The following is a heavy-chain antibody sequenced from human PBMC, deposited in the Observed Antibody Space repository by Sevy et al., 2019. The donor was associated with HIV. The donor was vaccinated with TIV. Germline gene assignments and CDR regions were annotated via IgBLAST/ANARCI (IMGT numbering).Heavy chain of an antibody. CDR2: IWHDGSNK. CDR1: GFTFNFHG. D-gene: IGHD4-4*01. Sequence: GSLRLSCAASGFTFNFHGMHWVRQAPGKGLEWVAFIWHDGSNKYMADSVKGRFTISRDNSKNTLFLQMNSLTVEDTAVYYCARETDNSARWLDPWGQGTLVIVSS. CDR3: ARETDNSARWLDP. V-gene: IGHV3-30*02. J-gene: IGHJ5*02.